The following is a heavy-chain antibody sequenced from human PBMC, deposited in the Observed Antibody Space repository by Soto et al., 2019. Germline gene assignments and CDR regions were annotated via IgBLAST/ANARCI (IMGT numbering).Heavy chain of an antibody. D-gene: IGHD3-3*01. Sequence: EVQLVESGGGLVKPGGSLRLSCAASGFTFSNAWMNWVRQAPGKGLEWVGRIKSKTAGGTTDYAAPVKGRFTISRDDSKNTLYLQMNSLKTEDTAVYYCTTGGYYDFWSGYYTDDAFDIWGQGTMVTVSS. CDR1: GFTFSNAW. CDR3: TTGGYYDFWSGYYTDDAFDI. CDR2: IKSKTAGGTT. J-gene: IGHJ3*02. V-gene: IGHV3-15*07.